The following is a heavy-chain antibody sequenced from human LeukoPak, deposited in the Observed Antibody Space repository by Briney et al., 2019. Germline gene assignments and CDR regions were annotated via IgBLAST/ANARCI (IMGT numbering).Heavy chain of an antibody. J-gene: IGHJ6*02. D-gene: IGHD2-15*01. CDR1: GGTFSSYA. CDR2: IIPIFGTA. CDR3: ARDRDIVVVVAATGYSYAYSMDV. V-gene: IGHV1-69*13. Sequence: GASVNVSCKASGGTFSSYAISWVRQAPGQGLEWMGGIIPIFGTANYAQKFQGRVTITADESTSTAYMELSSLRSEDTAVYYCARDRDIVVVVAATGYSYAYSMDVWGQGTPVTVSS.